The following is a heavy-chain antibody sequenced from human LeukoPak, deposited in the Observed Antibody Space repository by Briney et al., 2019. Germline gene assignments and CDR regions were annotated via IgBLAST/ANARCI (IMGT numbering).Heavy chain of an antibody. D-gene: IGHD3-22*01. V-gene: IGHV1-24*01. CDR3: ATTHHWDSSGYYFF. CDR2: FDPEDGET. J-gene: IGHJ4*02. Sequence: ASVKVSCKASGYTFTGYYMHWVRQAPGQGLEWMGGFDPEDGETIYAQKFQGRVTMTEDTSTDTAYMELSSLRSEDTAVYYCATTHHWDSSGYYFFWGQGTLVTVSS. CDR1: GYTFTGYY.